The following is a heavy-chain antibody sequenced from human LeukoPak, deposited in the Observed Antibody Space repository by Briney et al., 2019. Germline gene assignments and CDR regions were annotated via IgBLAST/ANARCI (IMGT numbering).Heavy chain of an antibody. D-gene: IGHD3-22*01. V-gene: IGHV3-23*01. CDR2: ISGSGAST. Sequence: GGCLRLSCAASGFIFSAYAMSWVRQAPGKGLEWVSSISGSGASTFYADSVKGRFTISRDSSKNTLYLQMNSLSAEDTAVYYCAKDRYDSSGYYWNYWGQGTLVTVSS. CDR1: GFIFSAYA. J-gene: IGHJ4*02. CDR3: AKDRYDSSGYYWNY.